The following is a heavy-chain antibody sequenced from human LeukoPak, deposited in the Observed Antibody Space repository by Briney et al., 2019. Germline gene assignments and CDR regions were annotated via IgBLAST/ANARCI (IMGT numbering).Heavy chain of an antibody. CDR2: ISGSGGST. CDR3: AKDRRDIVVVPAAYYYGMDV. V-gene: IGHV3-23*01. Sequence: GGSLRLSCAASGFTFSSYAMSWVRQAPGKGLEWVSAISGSGGSTYYADSVKGRFTISRDNSKNTLYLQMNSLRAEDTAAYYCAKDRRDIVVVPAAYYYGMDVWGQGTTVTVSS. D-gene: IGHD2-2*01. CDR1: GFTFSSYA. J-gene: IGHJ6*02.